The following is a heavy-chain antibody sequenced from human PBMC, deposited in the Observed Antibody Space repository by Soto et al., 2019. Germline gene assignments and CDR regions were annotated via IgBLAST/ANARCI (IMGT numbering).Heavy chain of an antibody. CDR2: IYYSGST. Sequence: QVQLQESGPGLVKPSQTLSLTCTVSGGSISSGGYYWSWIRQHPGKGLEWIGYIYYSGSTYYNPSLKSRVTMSVDTSKNQFSLKLSSVTAADTAVYYCARAYYDILTGYLYYFDYWGQGTLVTVSS. D-gene: IGHD3-9*01. V-gene: IGHV4-31*03. J-gene: IGHJ4*02. CDR3: ARAYYDILTGYLYYFDY. CDR1: GGSISSGGYY.